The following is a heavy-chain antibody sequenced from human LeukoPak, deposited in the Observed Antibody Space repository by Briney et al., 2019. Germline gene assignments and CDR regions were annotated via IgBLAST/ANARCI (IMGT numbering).Heavy chain of an antibody. CDR1: GFTFSSYA. CDR2: ISYDGSNK. D-gene: IGHD3-22*01. Sequence: PGRSLRLSCAASGFTFSSYAMHWVRQAPGKGLEWVAVISYDGSNKYYADSVKGRFTISRDNSKNTLYLQMNSLRAEDTAVYYCAKGDYYYDSSGLDYWGQGTLVTVSS. J-gene: IGHJ4*02. CDR3: AKGDYYYDSSGLDY. V-gene: IGHV3-30*04.